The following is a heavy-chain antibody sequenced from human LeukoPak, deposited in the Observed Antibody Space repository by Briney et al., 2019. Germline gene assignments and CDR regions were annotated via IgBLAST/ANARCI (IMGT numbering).Heavy chain of an antibody. Sequence: SETLSLTCTVSGASISSHYWSWIRQSPGKGLEWIGYISYSGITNYNPSLKSRVTVSVDTSKNHFSLRLSSVTAADTAVYYCASRAHCSGGSCYGNWFDPWGQGTLVTVSS. V-gene: IGHV4-59*11. CDR1: GASISSHY. CDR2: ISYSGIT. CDR3: ASRAHCSGGSCYGNWFDP. D-gene: IGHD2-15*01. J-gene: IGHJ5*02.